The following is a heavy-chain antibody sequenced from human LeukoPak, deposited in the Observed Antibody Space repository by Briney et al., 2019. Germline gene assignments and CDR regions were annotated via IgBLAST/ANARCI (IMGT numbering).Heavy chain of an antibody. Sequence: PGGSLRLSCAASGLTFSSYSMNWVRQAPGKGLEWVSAISGSGSYISYADSMKGRFTISRDSAKNSVYLQMNSLRSEDTAVYYCARGKFDSSGYYIDYWGQGTLVTVSS. CDR3: ARGKFDSSGYYIDY. V-gene: IGHV3-21*06. CDR2: ISGSGSYI. J-gene: IGHJ4*02. D-gene: IGHD3-22*01. CDR1: GLTFSSYS.